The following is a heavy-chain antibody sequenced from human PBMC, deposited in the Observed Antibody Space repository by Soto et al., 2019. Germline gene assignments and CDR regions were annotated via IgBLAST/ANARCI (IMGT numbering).Heavy chain of an antibody. V-gene: IGHV1-18*01. J-gene: IGHJ5*02. CDR2: IIPILGIA. CDR1: GYAFTSYG. D-gene: IGHD1-26*01. CDR3: ARASGSSYWFVP. Sequence: ASVKVSCKASGYAFTSYGISWVRQAPGQGLEWMGRIIPILGIANYAQKLQGRVTMTTDKSTSTAYMELRSLRSDDTAVYFCARASGSSYWFVPWGQGTLVTVSS.